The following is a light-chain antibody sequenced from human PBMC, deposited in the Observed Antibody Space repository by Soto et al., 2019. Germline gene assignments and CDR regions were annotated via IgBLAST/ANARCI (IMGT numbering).Light chain of an antibody. CDR1: SSNIGAGYD. Sequence: QSVLTQPPSVSGAPGQRVTISCTGSSSNIGAGYDVQWYQQLPGTAPKLLIYGDTNRPSGVPDRFSGSNSGTSASLAITGLQAEDASDYYCQSSDSSLSGSVFGGGTKLTVL. CDR3: QSSDSSLSGSV. V-gene: IGLV1-40*01. CDR2: GDT. J-gene: IGLJ3*02.